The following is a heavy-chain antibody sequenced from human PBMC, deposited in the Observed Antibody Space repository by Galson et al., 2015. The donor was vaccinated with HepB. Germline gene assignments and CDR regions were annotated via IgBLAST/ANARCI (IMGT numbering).Heavy chain of an antibody. CDR3: ASRATLGAAGNWFDS. CDR2: ISGDGSST. D-gene: IGHD6-13*01. Sequence: SLRLSCAASGFTFSSYWMHWVRQAPGKGLVWVSTISGDGSSTRYADSVKGRFTISRDNAKNTLYLQINSLRDEDTAVYYCASRATLGAAGNWFDSWGQGTLVTVSS. J-gene: IGHJ5*01. CDR1: GFTFSSYW. V-gene: IGHV3-74*01.